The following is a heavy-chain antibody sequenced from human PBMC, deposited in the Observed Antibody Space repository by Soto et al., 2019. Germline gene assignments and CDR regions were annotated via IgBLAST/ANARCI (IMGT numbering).Heavy chain of an antibody. CDR3: ASNYYDSSGYYFNYYYYGMDV. D-gene: IGHD3-22*01. CDR1: GFTFSSYG. V-gene: IGHV3-33*01. Sequence: QVQLVESGGGVVQPGNSLRLSCAASGFTFSSYGMHWVRQAPGKGLEWVAVIWYDGSNKYYADSVKGRFTISRDNSKNTLYLQMNSLRAEDTAVYYCASNYYDSSGYYFNYYYYGMDVWGQGTTVTVSS. CDR2: IWYDGSNK. J-gene: IGHJ6*02.